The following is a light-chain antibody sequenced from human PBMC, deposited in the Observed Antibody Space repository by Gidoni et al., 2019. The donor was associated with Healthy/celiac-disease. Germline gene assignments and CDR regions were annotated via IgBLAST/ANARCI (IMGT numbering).Light chain of an antibody. J-gene: IGKJ2*01. CDR3: QQRSNWPPYT. V-gene: IGKV3-11*01. CDR1: QSVSSY. Sequence: EIAFTQSPATLSLSPGDRATLSCRASQSVSSYLAWYHQKPGQAPRLLIYDASNRATGIPARFGGSESGTDFTLTISSLEPEDLAVYYCQQRSNWPPYTFGQGTRLEIK. CDR2: DAS.